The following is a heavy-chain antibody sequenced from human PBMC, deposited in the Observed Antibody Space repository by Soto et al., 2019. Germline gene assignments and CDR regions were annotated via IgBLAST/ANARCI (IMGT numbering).Heavy chain of an antibody. V-gene: IGHV4-30-2*01. CDR1: GGSISSGGYS. CDR3: ARGSSSWFDP. J-gene: IGHJ5*02. Sequence: PSETLSLTCAVSGGSISSGGYSWCWIRQPPGKGLEWIGYIYHSGSTYYNPSLKSRVTISVDRSKNQFSLKLSSVTAADTAVYYCARGSSSWFDPWGQGTLVTVSS. CDR2: IYHSGST. D-gene: IGHD6-6*01.